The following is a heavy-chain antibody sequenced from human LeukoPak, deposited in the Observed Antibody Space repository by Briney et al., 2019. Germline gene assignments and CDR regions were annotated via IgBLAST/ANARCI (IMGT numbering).Heavy chain of an antibody. J-gene: IGHJ4*02. CDR1: GFTFSSSV. CDR2: IVVGSGNT. Sequence: GTSVKVSCKASGFTFSSSVVQWVRQARGQRLEWIGWIVVGSGNTNYAQKFQERVTITRDMSTSTAYMELSSLRSEDTAVYYCAAEKNSGSYLTFGHWGQRTLVTVSS. D-gene: IGHD1-26*01. V-gene: IGHV1-58*01. CDR3: AAEKNSGSYLTFGH.